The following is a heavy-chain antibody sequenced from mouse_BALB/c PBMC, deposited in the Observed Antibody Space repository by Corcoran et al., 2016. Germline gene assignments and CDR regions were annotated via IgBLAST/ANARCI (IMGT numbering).Heavy chain of an antibody. J-gene: IGHJ2*01. Sequence: QVQLQQSGPELVKPVASVKMSCKASGYTFTDYVISWVKQRPGQGLEWIGEIYPGSGSTYYNEKFKDKATLTADKSSNTAYMQLSSLTSEDSAVYFCASPYYFDYWGQGTTLTVSS. CDR3: ASPYYFDY. CDR1: GYTFTDYV. CDR2: IYPGSGST. V-gene: IGHV1-77*01.